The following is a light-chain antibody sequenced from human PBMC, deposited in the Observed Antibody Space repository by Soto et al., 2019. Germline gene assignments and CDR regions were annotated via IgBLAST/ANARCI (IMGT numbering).Light chain of an antibody. J-gene: IGKJ1*01. V-gene: IGKV3-11*01. CDR1: QSVSSY. Sequence: EIVLTQSPATLSLSPWERATLSCRASQSVSSYLAWYQQKPGQAPRLLIYDASNRASGIPGMFSGSWSGEFFPLTISILAAEYLAVYYCQQYGSSGTFGQGTKVDIK. CDR2: DAS. CDR3: QQYGSSGT.